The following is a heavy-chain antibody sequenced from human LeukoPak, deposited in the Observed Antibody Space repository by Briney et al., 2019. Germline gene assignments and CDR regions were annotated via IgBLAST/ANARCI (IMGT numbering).Heavy chain of an antibody. CDR1: GGTFSSYA. CDR2: IIPIFGTA. Sequence: SVKVSCKASGGTFSSYAISWVRQAPGQGLEWMGGIIPIFGTANYAQKFQGRVTITADESTSTAYMELSSLRSEDTAVYYCARDAYDSSGPLYYWGQGTLVTVSS. J-gene: IGHJ4*02. D-gene: IGHD3-22*01. CDR3: ARDAYDSSGPLYY. V-gene: IGHV1-69*13.